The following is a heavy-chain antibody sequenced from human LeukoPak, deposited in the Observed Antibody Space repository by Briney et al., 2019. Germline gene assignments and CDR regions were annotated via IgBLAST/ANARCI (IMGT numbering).Heavy chain of an antibody. J-gene: IGHJ6*03. D-gene: IGHD6-19*01. CDR3: ARARRSSGWFNTPFYYYYMDV. CDR2: MNPNSGNT. Sequence: ASVKVSCKASGYTFTSYDINWVRQATGQGLEWMGWMNPNSGNTGYAQKFQGRVTITRNTSISTAYMELSSLRSEDTAVYYCARARRSSGWFNTPFYYYYMDVWGKGTTVTISS. V-gene: IGHV1-8*03. CDR1: GYTFTSYD.